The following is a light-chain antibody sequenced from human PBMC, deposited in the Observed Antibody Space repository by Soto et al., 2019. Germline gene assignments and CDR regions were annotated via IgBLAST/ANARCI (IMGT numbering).Light chain of an antibody. J-gene: IGKJ1*01. V-gene: IGKV1-5*01. CDR2: DVS. CDR1: QSIGDS. CDR3: QQSTGHSRT. Sequence: DSRITQSNCALSASVGDRVTITCRASQSIGDSLAWYQQKPGKAPYLLISDVSSLERGVPSRFSGSGSGTEFTLTIISMQPDDFATFYCQQSTGHSRTFGQGTKV.